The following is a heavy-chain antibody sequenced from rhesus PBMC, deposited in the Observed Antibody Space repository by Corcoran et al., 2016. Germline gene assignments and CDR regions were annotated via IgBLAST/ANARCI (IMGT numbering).Heavy chain of an antibody. CDR3: AKGEVYCTGSGCYVDAFDF. J-gene: IGHJ3*01. Sequence: EVQLVETGGGLVQPGGSLKLSCAASGFTFSSYGMSWVRQAPGKGLEWVSAINSGWGSTYYADSGKGRFTISRDNSKNTLSLQMNSLRAEDTAVYYCAKGEVYCTGSGCYVDAFDFWGQGLRVTVSS. V-gene: IGHV3S5*01. D-gene: IGHD2-21*01. CDR2: INSGWGST. CDR1: GFTFSSYG.